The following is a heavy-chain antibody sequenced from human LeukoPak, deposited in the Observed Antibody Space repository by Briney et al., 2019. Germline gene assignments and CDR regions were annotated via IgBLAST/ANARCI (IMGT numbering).Heavy chain of an antibody. J-gene: IGHJ4*02. CDR1: GGSISSHY. CDR3: ATWLQMHF. CDR2: IYDSGST. V-gene: IGHV4-59*11. Sequence: SETLSLTCTVSGGSISSHYWSWIRQSPGKGLEWIGYIYDSGSTNYNPSLKSRVTISVDTSNNQFSLNLNSVTAADTAVYYCATWLQMHFWGQGTLVTVSS. D-gene: IGHD5-24*01.